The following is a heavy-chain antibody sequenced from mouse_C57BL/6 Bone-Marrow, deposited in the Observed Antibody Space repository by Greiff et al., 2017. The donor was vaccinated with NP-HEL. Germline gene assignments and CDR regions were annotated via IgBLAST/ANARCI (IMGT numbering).Heavy chain of an antibody. CDR2: INPYNGGT. V-gene: IGHV1-19*01. CDR3: ARKYYSNSWFAY. Sequence: EVQLQQSGPVLVKPGASVQMSCKASGYTFTDYYMNWVKQSHGKSLEWIGVINPYNGGTSYNQKFKGKDTLTVDKSSSTAYMELNSLTSEDSAVYYCARKYYSNSWFAYWGQGTLVTVSA. D-gene: IGHD2-5*01. CDR1: GYTFTDYY. J-gene: IGHJ3*01.